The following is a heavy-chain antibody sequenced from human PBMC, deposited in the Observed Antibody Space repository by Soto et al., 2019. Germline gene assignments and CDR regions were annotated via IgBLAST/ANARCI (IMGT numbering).Heavy chain of an antibody. CDR2: TSGSGGNT. V-gene: IGHV3-23*01. CDR3: AKTPRYCSGGSCYGGYFDY. Sequence: GGSLRLSCAASGFTLSSYAMSWVRQAPGKGLEWVSATSGSGGNTYYADSVKGRFTISRDNSKNTLYLQMNSLRAEDTAVYYCAKTPRYCSGGSCYGGYFDYWGQGTLVTVSS. J-gene: IGHJ4*02. CDR1: GFTLSSYA. D-gene: IGHD2-15*01.